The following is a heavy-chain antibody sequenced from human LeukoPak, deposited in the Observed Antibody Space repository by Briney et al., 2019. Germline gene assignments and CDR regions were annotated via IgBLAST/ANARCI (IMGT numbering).Heavy chain of an antibody. CDR3: ARGGLFAFDI. Sequence: SETLSLTCTVSGGSISSSSYYWGWLRQPPGKGLEWIGSIYYSGSTYYNPSLKSRVTMSVDTSKNQFSLKLSSVTAADTAVYYCARGGLFAFDIWGQGTTVIVSS. J-gene: IGHJ3*02. CDR2: IYYSGST. V-gene: IGHV4-39*07. CDR1: GGSISSSSYY.